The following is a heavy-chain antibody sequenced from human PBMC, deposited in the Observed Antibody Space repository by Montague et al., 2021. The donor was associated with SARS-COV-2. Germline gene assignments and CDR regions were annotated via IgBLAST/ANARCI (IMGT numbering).Heavy chain of an antibody. CDR2: IDWDDDK. J-gene: IGHJ4*02. V-gene: IGHV2-70*01. Sequence: VKPTQTLTLTCTFSGFSLSTSGMCVSWIRQPPGKALEWLALIDWDDDKYYSTSLKTRLTISKDTSKTQVVLTMTNMDPVDTATYYCARGRYGGNRGYYLDYWGRGTLVTVSS. D-gene: IGHD4-23*01. CDR1: GFSLSTSGMC. CDR3: ARGRYGGNRGYYLDY.